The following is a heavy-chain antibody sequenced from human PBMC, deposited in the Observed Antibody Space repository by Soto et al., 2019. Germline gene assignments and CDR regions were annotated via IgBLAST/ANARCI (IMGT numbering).Heavy chain of an antibody. Sequence: SETLARTCTVSGGSVSSGGDYWSWIRQHPGKGLEWIGYIYYSGSTYSNPSLKSRVTISVDTSKHQFSLKLSSVTAADTALYYCASSDYEDCCWFDPWGQGTLVTVS. J-gene: IGHJ5*02. CDR2: IYYSGST. V-gene: IGHV4-31*03. CDR1: GGSVSSGGDY. CDR3: ASSDYEDCCWFDP. D-gene: IGHD5-12*01.